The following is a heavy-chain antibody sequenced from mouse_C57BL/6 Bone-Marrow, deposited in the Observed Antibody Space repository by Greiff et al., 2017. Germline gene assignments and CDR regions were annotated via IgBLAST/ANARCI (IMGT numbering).Heavy chain of an antibody. J-gene: IGHJ1*03. Sequence: EVLLVESGGGLVKPGGSLKLSCEASGFTFSSYTMSWVSQTPGQGLQWVAAISGGGGNTYYPDSVKGRSTLSRDNDNNNLYLQMSSLRSEDTAFXYCSRQVTTILATKYFDVWGTGTTVTVSS. D-gene: IGHD1-1*01. CDR2: ISGGGGNT. V-gene: IGHV5-9*01. CDR3: SRQVTTILATKYFDV. CDR1: GFTFSSYT.